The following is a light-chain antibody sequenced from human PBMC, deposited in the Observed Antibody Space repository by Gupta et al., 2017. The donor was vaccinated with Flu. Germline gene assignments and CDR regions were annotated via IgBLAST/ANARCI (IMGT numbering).Light chain of an antibody. CDR1: STNIGSNY. J-gene: IGLJ3*02. CDR2: RNS. CDR3: AAWENNPSGWV. V-gene: IGLV1-47*01. Sequence: SLLTQPPCASRPPGRRDTLSCSGSSTNIGSNYVYWYQQLPGTAPKLLIYRNSQRPSGIPERFSGSNSGTSATLTISRLQAGDEADYYCAAWENNPSGWVFGGGTKLTVL.